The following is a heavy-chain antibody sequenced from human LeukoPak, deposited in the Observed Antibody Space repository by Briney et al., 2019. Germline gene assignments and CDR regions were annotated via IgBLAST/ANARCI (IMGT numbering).Heavy chain of an antibody. CDR1: GFTFSSYT. V-gene: IGHV3-21*01. CDR3: ATLARDLDY. CDR2: ISTSSNYI. J-gene: IGHJ4*02. Sequence: GGSLRLSCAASGFTFSSYTMNWVRQAPGKGLEWVSFISTSSNYIYYADSVKGRFTISRDNAKNSLYLQMNSLRAEDTAVYYCATLARDLDYWGQGTLVTVSS.